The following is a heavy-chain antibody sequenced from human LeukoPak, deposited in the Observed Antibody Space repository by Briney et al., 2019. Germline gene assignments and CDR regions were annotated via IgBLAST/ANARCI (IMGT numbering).Heavy chain of an antibody. J-gene: IGHJ4*02. CDR2: ISSSSSYI. CDR1: GFTFSSYS. Sequence: GGSLRLSCAASGFTFSSYSMNLVRQAPGKGLEWVSSISSSSSYIYYADSVKGRFTISRDNAKNSLYLQMNSLRAEDTAVYYCARDRLPRDGYNEVFDYWGQGTLVTVSS. V-gene: IGHV3-21*01. CDR3: ARDRLPRDGYNEVFDY. D-gene: IGHD5-24*01.